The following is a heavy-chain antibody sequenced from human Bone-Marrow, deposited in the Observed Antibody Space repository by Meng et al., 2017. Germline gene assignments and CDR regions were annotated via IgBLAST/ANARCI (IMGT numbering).Heavy chain of an antibody. Sequence: AGVKKPGXXVKFSCKAXXYTFTGYYMHWVRXAPGQGLEWMGRINPNSGGTNYAQKFQGRVTMTRDTSISTAYMELSRLRSDDTAVYYCARTIAMATDYWGQGTLVTVSS. D-gene: IGHD2-21*01. J-gene: IGHJ4*02. CDR1: XYTFTGYY. CDR3: ARTIAMATDY. V-gene: IGHV1-2*06. CDR2: INPNSGGT.